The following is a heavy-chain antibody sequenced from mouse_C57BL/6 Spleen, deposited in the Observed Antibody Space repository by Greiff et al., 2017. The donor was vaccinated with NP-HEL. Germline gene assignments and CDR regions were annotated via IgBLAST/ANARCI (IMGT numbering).Heavy chain of an antibody. CDR3: TRGTTEVALYWYFDV. CDR2: IDPETGGT. D-gene: IGHD1-1*01. J-gene: IGHJ1*03. Sequence: VQLQQSGAELVRPGASVTLSCKASGYTFTDYEMHWVKQTPVHGLEWIGAIDPETGGTAYNQKFKGKAILTADKSSSTAYMELSSLTSEDSAVYYCTRGTTEVALYWYFDVWGTGTTVTVSS. CDR1: GYTFTDYE. V-gene: IGHV1-15*01.